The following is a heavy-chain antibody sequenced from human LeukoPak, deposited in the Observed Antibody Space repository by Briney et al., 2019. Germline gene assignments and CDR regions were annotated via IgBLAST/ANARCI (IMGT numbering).Heavy chain of an antibody. Sequence: ASVKVSCKASGYTFTGYYMHWVRQAPGQGLEGMGWINPNSGGTNYAQKFQGRVTMTRDTSISTAYMELSRLRSDDTAVYYCARGSAAAGTGVGWFDPWGQGTLVTVSS. J-gene: IGHJ5*02. D-gene: IGHD6-13*01. V-gene: IGHV1-2*02. CDR3: ARGSAAAGTGVGWFDP. CDR1: GYTFTGYY. CDR2: INPNSGGT.